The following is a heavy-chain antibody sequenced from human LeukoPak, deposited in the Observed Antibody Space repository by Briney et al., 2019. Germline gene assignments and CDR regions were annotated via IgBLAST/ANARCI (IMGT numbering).Heavy chain of an antibody. CDR1: GFTFSSYW. Sequence: GGSLRLSCAASGFTFSSYWMHWVRQAPGKGLVWVSRIKYDGSSTNYADSVKGRFTISRDNAKNTLYLQMNSLRAEDTAVYYCPRRGAASDAFDIWGQGTMVTVSS. J-gene: IGHJ3*02. V-gene: IGHV3-74*01. CDR2: IKYDGSST. D-gene: IGHD3-16*01. CDR3: PRRGAASDAFDI.